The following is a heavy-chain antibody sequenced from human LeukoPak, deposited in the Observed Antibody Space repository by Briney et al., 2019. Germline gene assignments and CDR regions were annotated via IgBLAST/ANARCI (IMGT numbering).Heavy chain of an antibody. CDR1: GYTFTGYY. V-gene: IGHV1-2*02. D-gene: IGHD6-19*01. J-gene: IGHJ6*02. CDR2: INPNSGGT. CDR3: ARQSSGWSYYYGMDV. Sequence: GSVKVSCKASGYTFTGYYMHWVRQAPGKGLEWMGWINPNSGGTNYAQKFQGRVTMTRDTSISTAYMELSRLRSDDTAVYYCARQSSGWSYYYGMDVWGQGTTVTVSS.